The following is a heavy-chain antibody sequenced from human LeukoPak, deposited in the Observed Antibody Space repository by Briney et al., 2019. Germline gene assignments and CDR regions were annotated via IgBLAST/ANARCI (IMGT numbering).Heavy chain of an antibody. J-gene: IGHJ5*02. CDR3: ARDLYDFWSGYYVNWFDP. D-gene: IGHD3-3*01. CDR2: IYHSGKT. V-gene: IGHV4-39*07. CDR1: GGSISNSSYY. Sequence: PSETLSLTCTVSGGSISNSSYYWGWIRQPPGMGPEWIGTIYHSGKTYYNPSLKSRVTISVDTSKIQFSLKLSSVTAADTAVYYCARDLYDFWSGYYVNWFDPWGQGTLVTVSS.